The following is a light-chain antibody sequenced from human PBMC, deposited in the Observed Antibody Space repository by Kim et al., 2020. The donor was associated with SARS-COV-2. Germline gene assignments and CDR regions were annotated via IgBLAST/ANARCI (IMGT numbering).Light chain of an antibody. V-gene: IGLV3-19*01. CDR1: SLRSYY. CDR3: NSRDSSGNHVV. Sequence: LGQTVRITCHGDSLRSYYASWYQQKPGQAPVLVIYGKNNRPSGIPDRFSGSSSGNTASLTITGAQAEDEADYYCNSRDSSGNHVVFGGGTQLTVL. CDR2: GKN. J-gene: IGLJ2*01.